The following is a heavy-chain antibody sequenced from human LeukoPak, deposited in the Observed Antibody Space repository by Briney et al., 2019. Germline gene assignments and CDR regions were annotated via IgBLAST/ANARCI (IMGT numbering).Heavy chain of an antibody. CDR3: ARVFILEMATIEGHYYYGMDV. J-gene: IGHJ6*02. Sequence: ASVKVSCKASGGTFSSYAISWVRQAPGQGLEWMGRIIPILGIANYAQKFQGRVTITADKSTSTAYMELSSLRSEDTAVYYCARVFILEMATIEGHYYYGMDVWGQGTTVTVSS. CDR1: GGTFSSYA. CDR2: IIPILGIA. D-gene: IGHD5-24*01. V-gene: IGHV1-69*04.